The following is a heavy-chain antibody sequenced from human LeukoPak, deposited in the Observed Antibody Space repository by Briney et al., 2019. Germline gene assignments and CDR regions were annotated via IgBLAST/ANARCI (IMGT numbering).Heavy chain of an antibody. V-gene: IGHV3-53*01. CDR2: IYSGGST. D-gene: IGHD3-22*01. CDR3: ARAGTKYYYGSSGFFDY. Sequence: GGSLRLSCAASGFTVSSNYMSWVRQAPGKGLEWVPVIYSGGSTYYADSVKGRFTISRDNSKNTLYLQMNSLRAEDTAVYYCARAGTKYYYGSSGFFDYWGQGTLVTVSS. CDR1: GFTVSSNY. J-gene: IGHJ4*02.